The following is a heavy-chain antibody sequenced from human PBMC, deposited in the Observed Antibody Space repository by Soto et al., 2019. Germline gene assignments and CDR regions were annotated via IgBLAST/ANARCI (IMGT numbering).Heavy chain of an antibody. Sequence: PGESLKISCKGSGYSFTSYWIGWVRQMPGKGLEWMGIIYPGDSDTRYSPSFQGQVTISADKSISTAYLQWSSLKASDTAMYYCARDLGSGSTYYYYGMDVWGQGTTVTVYS. J-gene: IGHJ6*02. V-gene: IGHV5-51*01. D-gene: IGHD3-10*01. CDR2: IYPGDSDT. CDR1: GYSFTSYW. CDR3: ARDLGSGSTYYYYGMDV.